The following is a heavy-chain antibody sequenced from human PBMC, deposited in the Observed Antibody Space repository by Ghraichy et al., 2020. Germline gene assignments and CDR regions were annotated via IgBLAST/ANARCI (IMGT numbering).Heavy chain of an antibody. CDR3: ARAFLFTGIGPLFDC. Sequence: SETLSLTCTVSGGSISSGGYYWSWIRQHPGKGLEWIGYIYYSGSTYYNPSLKSRVTISVDTSKNQFSLKLSSVTAADTAVYYCARAFLFTGIGPLFDCWGQGTLVTVSS. CDR2: IYYSGST. D-gene: IGHD2-8*02. CDR1: GGSISSGGYY. V-gene: IGHV4-31*03. J-gene: IGHJ4*02.